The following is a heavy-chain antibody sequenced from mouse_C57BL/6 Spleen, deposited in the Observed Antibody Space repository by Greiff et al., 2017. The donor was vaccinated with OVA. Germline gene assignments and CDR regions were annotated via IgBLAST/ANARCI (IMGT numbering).Heavy chain of an antibody. D-gene: IGHD2-4*01. Sequence: VKLMESGAELVRPGASVKLSCKASGYTFTDYYINWVKQRPGQGLEWIARIYPGSGNTYYNEKFKGKATLTAEKSSSTAYMQLSSLTSEDSAVYFCAYDYSFAYWGQGTLVTVSA. CDR3: AYDYSFAY. V-gene: IGHV1-76*01. J-gene: IGHJ3*01. CDR2: IYPGSGNT. CDR1: GYTFTDYY.